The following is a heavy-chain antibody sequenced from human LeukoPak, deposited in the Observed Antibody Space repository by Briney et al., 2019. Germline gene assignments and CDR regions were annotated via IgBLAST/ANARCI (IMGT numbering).Heavy chain of an antibody. CDR3: ARGLSSGWYRVYNWFDP. Sequence: PSETLSLTCTVSGGSISSYYWSWIRQPPRKGLEWIGYIYYSGSTNYNPSLKSRVTISVDTSKNQFSLKLSSVTAADTAVYYCARGLSSGWYRVYNWFDPWGQGTLVTVSS. J-gene: IGHJ5*02. V-gene: IGHV4-59*01. CDR1: GGSISSYY. D-gene: IGHD6-19*01. CDR2: IYYSGST.